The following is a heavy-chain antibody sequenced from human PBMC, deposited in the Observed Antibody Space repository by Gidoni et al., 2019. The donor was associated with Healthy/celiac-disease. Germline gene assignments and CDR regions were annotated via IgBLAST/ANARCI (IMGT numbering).Heavy chain of an antibody. Sequence: QVQLVESGGGVVQPGRSLRLSCAASGFPFRRYGLHWVRQAPGKGLGWVAVIGYEGSNKYYADAGKGRFTIARDNSKNTLYMQMNSLRAEDTAVYYCARETIAAAPGVGHDYYDGMDVWGQGTTVTVSS. J-gene: IGHJ6*02. V-gene: IGHV3-33*01. CDR2: IGYEGSNK. D-gene: IGHD6-13*01. CDR1: GFPFRRYG. CDR3: ARETIAAAPGVGHDYYDGMDV.